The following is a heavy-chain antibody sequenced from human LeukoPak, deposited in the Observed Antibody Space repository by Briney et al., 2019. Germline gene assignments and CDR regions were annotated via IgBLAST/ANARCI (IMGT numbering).Heavy chain of an antibody. CDR1: GFTFSSYE. CDR3: ARPRLEYCSGGSCFDAFDI. CDR2: ISIIVSTT. Sequence: PGGSLRLSCAASGFTFSSYEMNWVRQAPGKGREWVSYISIIVSTTYYADSVKGRFTISRDNSKNTLFLQMNSLTPEDTAIHSCARPRLEYCSGGSCFDAFDIWGQGTLVTVS. D-gene: IGHD2-15*01. J-gene: IGHJ3*02. V-gene: IGHV3-48*03.